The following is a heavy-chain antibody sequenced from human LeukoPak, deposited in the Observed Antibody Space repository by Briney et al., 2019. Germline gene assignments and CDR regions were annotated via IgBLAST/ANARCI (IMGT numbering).Heavy chain of an antibody. CDR3: AKAMAPFSTSWYWDY. CDR2: IYSGGST. D-gene: IGHD2-2*01. CDR1: GFTVSTNY. V-gene: IGHV3-66*01. Sequence: GGSLRLTCAASGFTVSTNYMSWVRQAPGKGLEWVSLIYSGGSTYYADSVKGRFTISRDNSKNTLYLQMNSLRAEDTALYYCAKAMAPFSTSWYWDYWGQGTLVTVSS. J-gene: IGHJ4*02.